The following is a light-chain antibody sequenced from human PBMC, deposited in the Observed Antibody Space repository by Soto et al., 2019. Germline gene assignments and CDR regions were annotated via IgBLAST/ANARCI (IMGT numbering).Light chain of an antibody. CDR3: QQYGSSGT. V-gene: IGKV3-15*01. J-gene: IGKJ1*01. CDR2: DAS. CDR1: QGIRSN. Sequence: EIVRPQSPATLSVSPGEGATLSCRVSQGIRSNLAWYQQRPGQAPRLLISDASTRATGIPARFSGSGSGTDFTLTISRLEPEDFAVYYCQQYGSSGTFCQGTKVDIK.